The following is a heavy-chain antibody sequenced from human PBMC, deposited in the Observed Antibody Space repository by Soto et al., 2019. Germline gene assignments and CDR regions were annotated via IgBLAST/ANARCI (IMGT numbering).Heavy chain of an antibody. CDR3: AREGYDFWSGRSPYYYGMDV. Sequence: ETLSLTCAASGFTFSSYWMHWVRQAPGKGLVWVSRINSDGSSTSYADSVKGRFTIPRDNAKNTLYLQMNSLRAEDTAVYYCAREGYDFWSGRSPYYYGMDVWGQGTTVTVSS. V-gene: IGHV3-74*01. J-gene: IGHJ6*02. CDR1: GFTFSSYW. CDR2: INSDGSST. D-gene: IGHD3-3*01.